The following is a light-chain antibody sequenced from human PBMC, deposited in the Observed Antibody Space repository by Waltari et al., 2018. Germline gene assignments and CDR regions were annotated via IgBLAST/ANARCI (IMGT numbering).Light chain of an antibody. CDR2: DAS. V-gene: IGKV3D-20*01. CDR1: ESVDSHY. CDR3: QFYGSSPLT. J-gene: IGKJ4*01. Sequence: VMTQSPATLSLSPGERVTLSCGASESVDSHYIAWYQQRPGLAPRLLIYDASTRAPSIPGRFSGSGSDTDFILTISRLEPEDVAVYYCQFYGSSPLTFGGGTKVEIK.